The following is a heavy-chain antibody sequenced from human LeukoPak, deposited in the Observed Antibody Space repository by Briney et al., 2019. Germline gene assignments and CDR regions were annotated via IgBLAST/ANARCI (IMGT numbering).Heavy chain of an antibody. Sequence: SGTLSLTCAVSGDSISGNNWWSWVRQPPGKGLEWIGEIYHSGSTTYNPSLKSRVTISVDESKNHFSLKLSSVTAADTAVYYCAREGYSSSWYDYWGQGTLVTVSS. CDR1: GDSISGNNW. CDR3: AREGYSSSWYDY. CDR2: IYHSGST. J-gene: IGHJ4*02. D-gene: IGHD6-13*01. V-gene: IGHV4-4*02.